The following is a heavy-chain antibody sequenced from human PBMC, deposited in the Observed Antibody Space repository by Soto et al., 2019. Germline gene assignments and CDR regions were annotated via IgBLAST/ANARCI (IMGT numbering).Heavy chain of an antibody. J-gene: IGHJ4*02. CDR1: GFTFSEYW. Sequence: EVHLVESGGGVVQPGGSLRLSCAASGFTFSEYWMHWVRQVPGKGLEWVSRIQSDGSSISYADSVKGRFTISRDNAKNTLYLQINSLRAEDTDVYFCGKFLHSGYDSEYWGQGTLVTVSA. CDR2: IQSDGSSI. D-gene: IGHD5-12*01. CDR3: GKFLHSGYDSEY. V-gene: IGHV3-74*01.